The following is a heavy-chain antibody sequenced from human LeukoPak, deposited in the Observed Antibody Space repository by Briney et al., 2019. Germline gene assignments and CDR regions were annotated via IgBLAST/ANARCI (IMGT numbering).Heavy chain of an antibody. Sequence: GSLTLSCTASGLSFSGHWMNWVRQSPGQGLEWVANIKYDGSGKYYVDSVKGRFTISREEAKNSLSLQMNSVRAEDTAVYYCAFNNNVTYWGQATLAIVSS. CDR1: GLSFSGHW. CDR2: IKYDGSGK. CDR3: AFNNNVTY. V-gene: IGHV3-7*01. D-gene: IGHD3-16*01. J-gene: IGHJ4*02.